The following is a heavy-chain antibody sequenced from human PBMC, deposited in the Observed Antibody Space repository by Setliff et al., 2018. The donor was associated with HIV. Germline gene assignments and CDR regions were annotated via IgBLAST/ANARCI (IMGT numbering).Heavy chain of an antibody. CDR3: ARHAHMGMGGNDVFDI. CDR1: GGSFSSTTYS. J-gene: IGHJ3*02. Sequence: SETLSLTCTVSGGSFSSTTYSWGWIRQPPGMGLEWIGSIHSSGTADYNPSLKSRVAMSVDTSRSQFSLKLRSVTAADTAVYSCARHAHMGMGGNDVFDIWGQGTMVTVSS. CDR2: IHSSGTA. V-gene: IGHV4-39*01. D-gene: IGHD3-16*01.